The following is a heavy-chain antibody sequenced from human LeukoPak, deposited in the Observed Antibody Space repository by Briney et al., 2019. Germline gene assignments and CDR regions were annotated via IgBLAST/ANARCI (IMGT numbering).Heavy chain of an antibody. D-gene: IGHD2-15*01. J-gene: IGHJ4*02. CDR3: ARGLILEWLPSYYFDY. Sequence: QTGGSLRLSCAASGFTFSSYSMNWVRQAPGKGLEWVSYISSSSSTIYYADSVKGRFTISRDNAKNSLYLQMNSLRAEDTAVYYCARGLILEWLPSYYFDYWGLGTLVTVSS. V-gene: IGHV3-48*01. CDR2: ISSSSSTI. CDR1: GFTFSSYS.